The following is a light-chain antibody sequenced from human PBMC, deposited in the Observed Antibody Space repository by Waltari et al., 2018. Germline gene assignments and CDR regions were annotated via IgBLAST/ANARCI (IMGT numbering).Light chain of an antibody. J-gene: IGKJ4*01. Sequence: DIVMTQSPDSLAVSLGERATIHCKSSQSVLYSANNKNYLAWYQQKPGQPPKLLIYWASTRESGVPDRFSGSGSETDFTLTISSLQAEDVAVYYCQQCYTTPLTFGGGTNVEIK. CDR3: QQCYTTPLT. CDR1: QSVLYSANNKNY. CDR2: WAS. V-gene: IGKV4-1*01.